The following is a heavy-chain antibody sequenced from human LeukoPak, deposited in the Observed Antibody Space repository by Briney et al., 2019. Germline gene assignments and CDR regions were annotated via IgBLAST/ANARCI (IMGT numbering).Heavy chain of an antibody. J-gene: IGHJ3*01. Sequence: PSETLSLTCTVSGGSFTTHYWSWIRQPPGKGLEWIGYISYIGSTNYNPSLKSRVIISIDTSKNEVSLMLTSVTAADTAVYYCASDSISMNAFDALGQGTMVTVSS. V-gene: IGHV4-59*11. CDR3: ASDSISMNAFDA. D-gene: IGHD3-22*01. CDR1: GGSFTTHY. CDR2: ISYIGST.